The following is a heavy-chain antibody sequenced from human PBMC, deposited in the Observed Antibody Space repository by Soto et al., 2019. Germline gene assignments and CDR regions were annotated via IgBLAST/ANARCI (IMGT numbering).Heavy chain of an antibody. J-gene: IGHJ4*02. CDR2: IYYNGNT. D-gene: IGHD6-13*01. CDR1: GGSISNHY. V-gene: IGHV4-59*11. CDR3: TRANGYSEY. Sequence: QVQLQESGPGLVKPSETLSLTCTVSGGSISNHYWSWIRQPPGKGLEWIGYIYYNGNTNYNPSLKSRVTMSVDTSKNQISLKLSSVTAADTAVYYCTRANGYSEYSGQGTLVTVFS.